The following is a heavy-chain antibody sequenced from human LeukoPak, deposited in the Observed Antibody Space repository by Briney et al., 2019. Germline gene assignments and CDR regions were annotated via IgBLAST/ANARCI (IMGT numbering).Heavy chain of an antibody. Sequence: GGSLRLSCAASGFTVYNNYMTWVRQAPGKGLECVSVIYSHGATCYAVSVKGRFTISRDKSKNTLYLQMNDLRPDDTAVYYCTRKTDSGGSGDYWGQGALVTVSS. CDR3: TRKTDSGGSGDY. CDR1: GFTVYNNY. D-gene: IGHD3-22*01. V-gene: IGHV3-53*01. CDR2: IYSHGAT. J-gene: IGHJ4*02.